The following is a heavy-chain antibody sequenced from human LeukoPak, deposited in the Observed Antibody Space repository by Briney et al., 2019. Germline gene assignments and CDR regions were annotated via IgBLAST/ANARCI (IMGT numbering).Heavy chain of an antibody. CDR2: IFYSGST. J-gene: IGHJ4*02. CDR3: ARFTDTTYYYDSSGYYSGYDY. V-gene: IGHV4-39*07. D-gene: IGHD3-22*01. Sequence: ASETLSLTCTVSGGSISSSSYYWGWIRQPPGKGLEWIGSIFYSGSTYYNPSLKSRVTISVDTSKNQFSLKLSSVTAADTAVYYCARFTDTTYYYDSSGYYSGYDYWGQGTLVTVSS. CDR1: GGSISSSSYY.